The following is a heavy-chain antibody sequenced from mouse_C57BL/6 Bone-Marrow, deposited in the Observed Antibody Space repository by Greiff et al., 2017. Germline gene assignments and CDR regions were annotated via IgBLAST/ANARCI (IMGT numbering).Heavy chain of an antibody. CDR1: GYTFTSYW. CDR2: IHPNSGST. Sequence: VKLVESGAELVKPGASVKLSCKASGYTFTSYWMHWVKQRPGQGLEWIGMIHPNSGSTNYNEKFKSKATLTVDKSSSTAYMQLSSLTSEDSAVYYCARVGYYGYWGQGTTLTVSS. J-gene: IGHJ2*01. V-gene: IGHV1-64*01. D-gene: IGHD2-3*01. CDR3: ARVGYYGY.